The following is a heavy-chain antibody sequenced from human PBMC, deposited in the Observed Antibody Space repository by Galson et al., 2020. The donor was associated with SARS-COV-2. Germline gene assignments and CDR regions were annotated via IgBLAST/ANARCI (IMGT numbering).Heavy chain of an antibody. Sequence: SETLSLTCAVSCYSVSTTNYWGWVRLAPGKGLEWIGSIYPNGRTYYNPSLESRVTISVDTSRNQFSLTLASVTAADTAFYYCARQGVNMIVLVTVPGWFFDLWGRGTLVTVSS. CDR1: CYSVSTTNY. V-gene: IGHV4-38-2*01. CDR2: IYPNGRT. CDR3: ARQGVNMIVLVTVPGWFFDL. J-gene: IGHJ2*01. D-gene: IGHD2-21*02.